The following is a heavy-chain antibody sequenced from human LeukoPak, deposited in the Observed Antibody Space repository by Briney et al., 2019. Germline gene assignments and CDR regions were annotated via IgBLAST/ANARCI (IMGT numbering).Heavy chain of an antibody. D-gene: IGHD1-26*01. V-gene: IGHV3-74*01. J-gene: IGHJ4*02. Sequence: QPGGSLRLSCVASGFTFSSSWLHWARQAPGKGLVWVSRMNNDVSTINYADSVKGRFTISRDNAKNTLYLQMNSLRAEDTGVYYCARAGSYRFDYWGQGTLVTVSS. CDR3: ARAGSYRFDY. CDR2: MNNDVSTI. CDR1: GFTFSSSW.